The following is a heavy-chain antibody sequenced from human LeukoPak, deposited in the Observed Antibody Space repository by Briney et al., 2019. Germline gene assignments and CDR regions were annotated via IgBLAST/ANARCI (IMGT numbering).Heavy chain of an antibody. Sequence: GGSLRLSCAASGFTFSSYSMNWVRQAPGKGLEWVSSISSSSSYIYYADSVKGRFTISRDNAKNSLYLQMSSLRAEDTAVYYCARDLNTYYYDSSGDSTLFDYWGQGTLVTVSS. D-gene: IGHD3-22*01. J-gene: IGHJ4*02. CDR1: GFTFSSYS. CDR3: ARDLNTYYYDSSGDSTLFDY. V-gene: IGHV3-21*01. CDR2: ISSSSSYI.